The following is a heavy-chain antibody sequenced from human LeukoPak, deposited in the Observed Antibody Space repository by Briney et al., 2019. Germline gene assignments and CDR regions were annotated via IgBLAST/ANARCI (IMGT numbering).Heavy chain of an antibody. CDR1: GYTFAKYA. Sequence: ASVKVSCKASGYTFAKYAIHWVRQAPGQRLEWMGWINAGNGNTRYSQKFQGGVTITRDTSASTAYMELSSLRSEDTAVYYCARGLAREPGDYWGQGTLVTVSS. V-gene: IGHV1-3*01. D-gene: IGHD3-9*01. CDR2: INAGNGNT. CDR3: ARGLAREPGDY. J-gene: IGHJ4*02.